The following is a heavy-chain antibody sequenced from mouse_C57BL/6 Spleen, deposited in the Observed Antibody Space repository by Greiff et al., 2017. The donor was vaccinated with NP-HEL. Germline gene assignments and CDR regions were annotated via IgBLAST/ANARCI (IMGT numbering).Heavy chain of an antibody. Sequence: VKLQQSGPGLVQPSQSLSITCTVSGFSLTSYGVHWVRQSPGKGLEWLGVIWSGGSTDYNAAFISRLSISKDNSKSQVFFKMNSLQADDTAIYYCARNSYYYGSPYFDYWGQGTTLTVSS. CDR3: ARNSYYYGSPYFDY. D-gene: IGHD1-1*01. CDR1: GFSLTSYG. CDR2: IWSGGST. J-gene: IGHJ2*01. V-gene: IGHV2-2*01.